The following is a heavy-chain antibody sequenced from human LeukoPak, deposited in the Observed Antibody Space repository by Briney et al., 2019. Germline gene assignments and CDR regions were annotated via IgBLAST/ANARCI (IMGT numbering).Heavy chain of an antibody. J-gene: IGHJ5*02. CDR2: IYYGGST. V-gene: IGHV4-39*01. D-gene: IGHD6-13*01. Sequence: SETLSLTCTVSGGSISRSSYYWGWIRQTPGKGPEWIGSIYYGGSTYYNPSLKSRVTISVDTSKNQFSLKLSSVTAADTAVYYCARCGIAAAGRFDHWGQGTLVTVSS. CDR3: ARCGIAAAGRFDH. CDR1: GGSISRSSYY.